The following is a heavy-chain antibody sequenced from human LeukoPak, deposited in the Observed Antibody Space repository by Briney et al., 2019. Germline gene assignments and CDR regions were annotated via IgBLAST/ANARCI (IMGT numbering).Heavy chain of an antibody. D-gene: IGHD2-21*02. V-gene: IGHV3-9*01. CDR2: ISWNSGSI. CDR3: AKDRVVTAIPADGAFDI. CDR1: GFTFDDYA. J-gene: IGHJ3*02. Sequence: GGSLRLSCAASGFTFDDYAMHWVRQAPGKGLEWVSGISWNSGSIGYADSVKGRFTISRDNAKNSLYLQMNSLRAEDTASYYCAKDRVVTAIPADGAFDIWGQGTMVTVSS.